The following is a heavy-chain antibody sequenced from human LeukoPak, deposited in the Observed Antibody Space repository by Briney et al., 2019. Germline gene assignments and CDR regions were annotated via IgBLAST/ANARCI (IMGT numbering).Heavy chain of an antibody. CDR3: RGYYYDSSGYYFDY. J-gene: IGHJ4*02. D-gene: IGHD3-22*01. CDR2: IYYSGST. CDR1: GGSISSYY. V-gene: IGHV4-59*08. Sequence: SGTLSLTCTVSGGSISSYYWSWIRQPPGKGLEWIGYIYYSGSTNYNPSLKSRVTISVDTSKNQFSLKLSSVTAADTAVYYCRGYYYDSSGYYFDYWGQGTLVTVSS.